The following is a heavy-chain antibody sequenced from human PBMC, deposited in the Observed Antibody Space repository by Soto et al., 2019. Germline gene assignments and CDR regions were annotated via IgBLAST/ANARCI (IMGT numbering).Heavy chain of an antibody. D-gene: IGHD2-2*01. J-gene: IGHJ4*02. CDR2: INSDGSNT. CDR1: GFTFSSFW. Sequence: EVQLVESGGGLVQPGGSLRLSCAASGFTFSSFWMHWVRQAPGEGLVWVSRINSDGSNTNYADSVKGRFTISRDNAKNTLYLQMNSLSAEDTAVYYCARGGGPADMSYWGQGTLVTVSS. CDR3: ARGGGPADMSY. V-gene: IGHV3-74*01.